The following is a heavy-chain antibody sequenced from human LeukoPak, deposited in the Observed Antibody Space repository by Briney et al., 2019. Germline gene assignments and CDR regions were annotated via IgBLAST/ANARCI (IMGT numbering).Heavy chain of an antibody. Sequence: ASAKVSCKASGYTFTGYYMHWVRQAPGQGLEWMGWINPNSGGTNYAQKFRGRVTMTRDTSISTAYMELSRLRSDDTAVYYCARGEEAAAVLLWFDPWGQGTLITVSS. CDR2: INPNSGGT. CDR3: ARGEEAAAVLLWFDP. D-gene: IGHD6-13*01. J-gene: IGHJ5*02. CDR1: GYTFTGYY. V-gene: IGHV1-2*02.